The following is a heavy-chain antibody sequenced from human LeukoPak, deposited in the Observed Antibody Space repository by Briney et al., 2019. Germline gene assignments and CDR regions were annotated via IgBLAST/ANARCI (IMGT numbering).Heavy chain of an antibody. CDR2: IWYDGSNK. Sequence: GGSLRLSCTASGFTFNSYAMFWVRQAPGKGLEWVSLIWYDGSNKNYADSVKGRFTISRDNSKNTLYLQMNSLRAEDTAVYYCARARGWQPNYYYYYMDVWGTGTTVTVSS. CDR3: ARARGWQPNYYYYYMDV. V-gene: IGHV3-33*07. J-gene: IGHJ6*03. D-gene: IGHD2-15*01. CDR1: GFTFNSYA.